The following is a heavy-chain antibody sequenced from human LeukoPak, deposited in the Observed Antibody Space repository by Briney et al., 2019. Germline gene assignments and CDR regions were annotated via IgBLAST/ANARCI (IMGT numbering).Heavy chain of an antibody. Sequence: SETLSLTCTVSGGAINSGGSYWSWIRQHPRNGLEWIGFMYYSGSTYYNPSLKSRVTVSVDTSKNQFSLKLSSVTAADTAVYYCARSRPYYFDYWGQGTLVTVSS. CDR2: MYYSGST. J-gene: IGHJ4*02. CDR1: GGAINSGGSY. V-gene: IGHV4-31*03. D-gene: IGHD6-6*01. CDR3: ARSRPYYFDY.